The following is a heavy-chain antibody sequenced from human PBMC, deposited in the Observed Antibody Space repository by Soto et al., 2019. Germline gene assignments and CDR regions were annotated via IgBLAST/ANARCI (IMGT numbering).Heavy chain of an antibody. V-gene: IGHV3-48*02. Sequence: GGSLRLSCAASGFTFSSYSMNWVRQAPGKGLEWVSYISSSSSTIYYADSVKGRFTISRGNAKNSLYLQMNSLRDEDTAVYYCARGVEMATISYYFDYWGQGTLVTVSS. CDR1: GFTFSSYS. CDR2: ISSSSSTI. J-gene: IGHJ4*02. CDR3: ARGVEMATISYYFDY. D-gene: IGHD5-12*01.